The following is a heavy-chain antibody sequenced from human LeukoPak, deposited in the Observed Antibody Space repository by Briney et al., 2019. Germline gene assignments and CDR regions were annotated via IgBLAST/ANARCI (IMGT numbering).Heavy chain of an antibody. Sequence: GGSLRLSCAASGFTVSSNYMSWVRQAPGKGLEWVSAIYSGGSTYYAVSVKGRFTISRDNSKNTLYLQVNSLRAEDTAVYYCARDVRVTLVRGATDAFDIWGQGTMVTVSS. CDR1: GFTVSSNY. CDR2: IYSGGST. J-gene: IGHJ3*02. D-gene: IGHD3-10*01. V-gene: IGHV3-66*01. CDR3: ARDVRVTLVRGATDAFDI.